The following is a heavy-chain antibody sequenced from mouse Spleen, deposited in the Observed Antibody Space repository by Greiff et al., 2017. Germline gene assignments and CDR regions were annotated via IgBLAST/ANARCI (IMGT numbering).Heavy chain of an antibody. D-gene: IGHD2-14*01. V-gene: IGHV5-12*02. J-gene: IGHJ3*01. Sequence: EVKLVESGGGLVQPGGSLKLSCATSGFTFSDYYMYWVRQTPEKRLEWVAYISNGGGSTYYPDTVKGRFTISRDNAKNTLYLQMSRLKSEDTAMYYCARGEVRRDWFAYWGQGTLVTVSA. CDR1: GFTFSDYY. CDR3: ARGEVRRDWFAY. CDR2: ISNGGGST.